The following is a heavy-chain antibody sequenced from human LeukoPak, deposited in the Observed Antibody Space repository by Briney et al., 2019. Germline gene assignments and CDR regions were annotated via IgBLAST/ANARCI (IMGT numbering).Heavy chain of an antibody. CDR2: IYYSGST. CDR3: ASTSANWGSGWFDP. Sequence: PSETLSLTCTVSGGSISSSSYYWGWIRQPPGKGLEWIGSIYYSGSTYYNPSLKSRVTISVDTSKNQFSLKLSSVTAADTAVYYCASTSANWGSGWFDPWGQGTLVTVSS. V-gene: IGHV4-39*07. J-gene: IGHJ5*02. D-gene: IGHD7-27*01. CDR1: GGSISSSSYY.